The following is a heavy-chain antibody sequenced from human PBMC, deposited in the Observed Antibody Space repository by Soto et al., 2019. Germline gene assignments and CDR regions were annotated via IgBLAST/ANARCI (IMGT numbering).Heavy chain of an antibody. V-gene: IGHV4-39*01. CDR1: GGSISSSSPY. Sequence: QLQLQESGPGLVKPSETLSLTCGVSGGSISSSSPYWGWIRQPPWKGLQWIGNIYYTGINYFNPSLKDRVTISLDTSKKQFFLKLTSVTAADTAVYYCATGYGSSWYDYWGQGTLVTVAS. D-gene: IGHD6-13*01. J-gene: IGHJ4*02. CDR3: ATGYGSSWYDY. CDR2: IYYTGIN.